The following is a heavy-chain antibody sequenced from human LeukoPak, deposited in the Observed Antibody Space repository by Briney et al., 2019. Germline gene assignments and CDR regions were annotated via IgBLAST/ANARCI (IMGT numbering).Heavy chain of an antibody. CDR3: AKGVITAAGTHFDL. D-gene: IGHD6-13*01. CDR2: ISGSGGST. Sequence: GGSLRLSCAASGFTFSSYAMTWVRQAPGKGLEWVSAISGSGGSTYYADSVKGRFSISRDNSQSTLYLQMNSLRAEDAAVYYCAKGVITAAGTHFDLWGRGTLVTVSS. CDR1: GFTFSSYA. J-gene: IGHJ2*01. V-gene: IGHV3-23*01.